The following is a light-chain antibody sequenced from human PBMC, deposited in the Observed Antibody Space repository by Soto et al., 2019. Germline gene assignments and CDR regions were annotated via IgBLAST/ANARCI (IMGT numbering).Light chain of an antibody. CDR3: SSYTYTATVI. CDR1: SSDVGNYNY. CDR2: DVS. J-gene: IGLJ2*01. Sequence: QSALTQPASVSGSPGQSITISCTGTSSDVGNYNYVSWYQHHPGKAPKLMIYDVSNRPSGISTRFSGSKSGHTASLTISGLQAEDEADYYCSSYTYTATVIFGGGTKLTVL. V-gene: IGLV2-14*03.